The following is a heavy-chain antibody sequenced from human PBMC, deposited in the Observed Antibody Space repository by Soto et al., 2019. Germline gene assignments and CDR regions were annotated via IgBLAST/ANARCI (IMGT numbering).Heavy chain of an antibody. J-gene: IGHJ6*02. Sequence: KQSQTLSLTCAISGDRVSSNSAAWNWIRQSPSRGLEWLGRTYYRSKWYNDYAVSVKSRITINPDTSKNQFSLQLNSVTPEDTAVYYCARAYYDFYYYYYGMDVWGQGTTVTVSS. CDR3: ARAYYDFYYYYYGMDV. CDR2: TYYRSKWYN. CDR1: GDRVSSNSAA. D-gene: IGHD3-3*01. V-gene: IGHV6-1*01.